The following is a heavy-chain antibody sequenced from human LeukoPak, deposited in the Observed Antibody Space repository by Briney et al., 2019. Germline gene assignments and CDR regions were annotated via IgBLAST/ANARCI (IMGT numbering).Heavy chain of an antibody. CDR2: IYYSGST. J-gene: IGHJ5*02. CDR1: GGSISSYY. V-gene: IGHV4-59*12. D-gene: IGHD6-13*01. CDR3: ARERGIAANNWFDP. Sequence: PSETLSLTCTVSGGSISSYYWSWIRQPPGKGLEWIGYIYYSGSTYYHPSLKSRVTISVDTSKNQFSLKLSSVTAADTAVYYCARERGIAANNWFDPWGQGTLVTVSS.